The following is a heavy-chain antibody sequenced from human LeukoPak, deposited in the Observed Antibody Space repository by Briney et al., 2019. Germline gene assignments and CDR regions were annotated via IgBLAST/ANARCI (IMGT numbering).Heavy chain of an antibody. CDR3: AREASGSYFHH. V-gene: IGHV3-48*01. D-gene: IGHD1-26*01. J-gene: IGHJ1*01. CDR1: GFTFSTYP. Sequence: GGSLRLSCAASGFTFSTYPMNWVRQAPGKGLEWISNIRDTGNDMYYADSVKGRFTISRDNAKNSLYLQMNSLRAEDTAVYYCAREASGSYFHHWGQGTLVTVSS. CDR2: IRDTGNDM.